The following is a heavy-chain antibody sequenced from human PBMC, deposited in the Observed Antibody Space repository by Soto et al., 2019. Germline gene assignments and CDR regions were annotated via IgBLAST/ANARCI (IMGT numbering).Heavy chain of an antibody. J-gene: IGHJ4*02. CDR3: ARLGGSGGDSIEH. V-gene: IGHV3-33*01. Sequence: QVQLVESGGGVVQPGRSLRLSCAASGFPFSKYGMHWVRQAPGKGLEWVAIIWYDGSKKYYGVSVKGRFTISRDNSKDTLFLQMNSLRADDTAMYYCARLGGSGGDSIEHWGQGTLVTVSS. CDR1: GFPFSKYG. CDR2: IWYDGSKK. D-gene: IGHD3-10*01.